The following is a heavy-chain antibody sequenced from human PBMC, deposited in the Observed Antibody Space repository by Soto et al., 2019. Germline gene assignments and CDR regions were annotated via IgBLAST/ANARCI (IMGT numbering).Heavy chain of an antibody. CDR1: GGSISSSNW. V-gene: IGHV4-4*02. J-gene: IGHJ4*02. D-gene: IGHD4-17*01. CDR3: ASEGYGDYVAY. CDR2: IYHSGST. Sequence: QVQLQESGPGLVKPSGTLSLTCAVSGGSISSSNWWSWVRQPPGKGLEWIGEIYHSGSTNYNPSLRRRVTISGHKSKHQFSLKLSSVTAADTAVYDCASEGYGDYVAYWGQGTLVTFSS.